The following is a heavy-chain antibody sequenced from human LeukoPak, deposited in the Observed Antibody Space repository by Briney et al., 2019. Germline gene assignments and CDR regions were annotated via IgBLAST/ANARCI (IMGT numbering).Heavy chain of an antibody. CDR3: ARELPMVRAWDY. Sequence: SETLSLTCTVAGGSISSSSYYWGWIRQPPGKGLEWIGSIYYSGSTYYNPSLKSRVTISVDTSKNQFSLKLSSVTAADTAVYYCARELPMVRAWDYRGQGTLVTVSS. J-gene: IGHJ4*02. D-gene: IGHD3-10*01. V-gene: IGHV4-39*07. CDR2: IYYSGST. CDR1: GGSISSSSYY.